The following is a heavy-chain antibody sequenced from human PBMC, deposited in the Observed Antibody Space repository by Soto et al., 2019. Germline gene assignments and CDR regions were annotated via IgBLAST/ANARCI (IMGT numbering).Heavy chain of an antibody. Sequence: GGSLRLSCAASGFTFSNAWMSWVRQAPGKGLEWVGRIKSKTDGGTTDYAAPVKGRFTISRDDSKNTLYLQMNSLKTEDTAVYYCTRTDPIWFGELRAPGTELAYWGQGTLVTVSS. CDR2: IKSKTDGGTT. CDR3: TRTDPIWFGELRAPGTELAY. D-gene: IGHD3-10*01. V-gene: IGHV3-15*01. J-gene: IGHJ4*02. CDR1: GFTFSNAW.